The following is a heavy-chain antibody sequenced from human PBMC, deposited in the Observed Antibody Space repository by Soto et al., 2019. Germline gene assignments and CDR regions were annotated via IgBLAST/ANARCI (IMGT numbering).Heavy chain of an antibody. D-gene: IGHD3-10*01. CDR1: DGSISSFCHY. J-gene: IGHJ4*01. V-gene: IGHV4-31*03. Sequence: SETLSLTCTVTDGSISSFCHYWSWIRQHPGKGLEWIGYIYYSGSTYYNPSLKSRVTISVDTSKNQFSLKLSSVTAADTAVYYSSYVRHQYXDWGHRTLFTDSS. CDR2: IYYSGST. CDR3: SYVRHQYXD.